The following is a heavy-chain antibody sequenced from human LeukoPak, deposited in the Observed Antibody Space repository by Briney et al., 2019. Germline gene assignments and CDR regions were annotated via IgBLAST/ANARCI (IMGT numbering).Heavy chain of an antibody. V-gene: IGHV3-21*01. CDR1: GFTFTRFN. Sequence: GGSLRLSCAASGFTFTRFNMNWVRQAPGKGLELVSSITTSGTYIFYADSVKGRFTISRDNAKNSLYLQMNSLRVEDTALYYCARVRAAAGFYYGMDVWGQGTTVTVSS. CDR3: ARVRAAAGFYYGMDV. D-gene: IGHD6-13*01. CDR2: ITTSGTYI. J-gene: IGHJ6*02.